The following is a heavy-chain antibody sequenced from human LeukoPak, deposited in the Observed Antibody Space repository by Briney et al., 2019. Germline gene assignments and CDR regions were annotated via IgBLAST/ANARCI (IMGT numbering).Heavy chain of an antibody. V-gene: IGHV5-51*01. CDR1: GYSFTSYW. CDR2: IYPGDSDT. D-gene: IGHD5-24*01. J-gene: IGHJ4*02. Sequence: GESLKISCKGSGYSFTSYWIGWVRQMPGKGLEWMGIIYPGDSDTRYSPSFQGQVTISADKSISTAYLQWSSLKASDTAMYYCARSNGGWQKLGEIDYWGQGTLVTVSS. CDR3: ARSNGGWQKLGEIDY.